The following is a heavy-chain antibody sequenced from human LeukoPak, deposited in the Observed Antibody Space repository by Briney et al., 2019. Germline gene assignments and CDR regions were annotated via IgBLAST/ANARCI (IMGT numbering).Heavy chain of an antibody. Sequence: GGSLRLSCAASGFSFSSYWMSWVRQAPGKGLEWVANIKQDGSEKYYVDSVKGRFTISRDNAKNSLHLQTDSLRAEDTAVYYCARGRYCSGSSCFFDYWGQGTVVTVSS. CDR3: ARGRYCSGSSCFFDY. D-gene: IGHD2-15*01. J-gene: IGHJ4*02. V-gene: IGHV3-7*01. CDR1: GFSFSSYW. CDR2: IKQDGSEK.